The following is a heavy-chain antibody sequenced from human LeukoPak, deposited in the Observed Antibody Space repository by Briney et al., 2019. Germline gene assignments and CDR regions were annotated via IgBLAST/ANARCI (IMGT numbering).Heavy chain of an antibody. V-gene: IGHV1-69*02. CDR1: GGTFSSYT. CDR2: IIPILGIA. J-gene: IGHJ5*02. Sequence: ASVKVSCKASGGTFSSYTISWVRQAPGQGLEWMGRIIPILGIANYAQKFQGRVTITADKSTSTAYMELSSLRSEDTAVYYCASSPYYDFWSGDNWFDPWGLGTLVTVSS. D-gene: IGHD3-3*01. CDR3: ASSPYYDFWSGDNWFDP.